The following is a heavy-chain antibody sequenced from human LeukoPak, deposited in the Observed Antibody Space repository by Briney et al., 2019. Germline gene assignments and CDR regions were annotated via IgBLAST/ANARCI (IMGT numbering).Heavy chain of an antibody. D-gene: IGHD2-2*01. J-gene: IGHJ4*02. V-gene: IGHV3-66*01. Sequence: GGSLRLSCAVSGFTVSTNYMSWVRQAPGKGLEWVSIIHRDGSTYSADSVKGRFTISRDNSKNTLYIEMNSLRAEDTAVYYCARDGIPYCSSTSCYPDYWGQGTLVTVSS. CDR3: ARDGIPYCSSTSCYPDY. CDR2: IHRDGST. CDR1: GFTVSTNY.